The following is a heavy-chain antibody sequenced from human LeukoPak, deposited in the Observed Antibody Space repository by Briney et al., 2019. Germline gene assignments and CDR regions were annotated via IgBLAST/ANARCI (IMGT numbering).Heavy chain of an antibody. D-gene: IGHD6-6*01. CDR2: ISGNGGGT. Sequence: GGSLRLSCAASGFTFSAYAMSWVRQAPGKGLEWVSAISGNGGGTYYADSAKGRFTISRDNSKSTLYLQMNSLRAADTAVYYCAKEAEYSTSGYFEYWGQGSLVTVSS. J-gene: IGHJ4*02. V-gene: IGHV3-23*01. CDR1: GFTFSAYA. CDR3: AKEAEYSTSGYFEY.